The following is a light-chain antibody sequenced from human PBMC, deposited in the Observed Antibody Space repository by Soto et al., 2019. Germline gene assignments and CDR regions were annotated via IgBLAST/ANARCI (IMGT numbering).Light chain of an antibody. CDR1: QSINSF. CDR2: GAS. V-gene: IGKV3-20*01. CDR3: QHYNSYSEA. J-gene: IGKJ1*01. Sequence: EIVLTQSPGTLSLSPGEGATLSCRASQSINSFLAWYQQRRGQAPRLLIHGASNRATGIPDRFSGSGSGPDFTLTISRLEPEDFAVYYCQHYNSYSEAFGQGTKVELK.